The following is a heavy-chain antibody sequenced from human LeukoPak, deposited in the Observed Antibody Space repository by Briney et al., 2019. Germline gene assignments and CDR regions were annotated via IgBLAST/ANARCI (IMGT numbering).Heavy chain of an antibody. V-gene: IGHV3-21*01. J-gene: IGHJ4*02. CDR1: RFTFSTYT. CDR3: ARDRTTETSCDY. CDR2: ISSSSSYI. Sequence: GGSLSLFCAASRFTFSTYTMNWVRQAPGKGLEWVSSISSSSSYIYYADSVKGRFTISRDNAKNSLYLQMNTLRAEDTAVYYCARDRTTETSCDYWGQGTLVTVSS. D-gene: IGHD4-17*01.